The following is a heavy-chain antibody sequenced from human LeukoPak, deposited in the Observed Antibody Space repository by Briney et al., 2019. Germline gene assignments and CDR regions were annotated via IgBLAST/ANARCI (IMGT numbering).Heavy chain of an antibody. J-gene: IGHJ4*02. D-gene: IGHD3-3*01. CDR2: ISGSGGST. CDR1: GFTFSNYG. V-gene: IGHV3-23*01. Sequence: FTSAASGFTFSNYGMSWVRQTPGKGLEWVSGISGSGGSTYNADSVKGRFTISRDNSKNTLYLQMDSLRAEDTAVYYCAKGNDFWSGYYVQGFDYWGQGTLVTVSS. CDR3: AKGNDFWSGYYVQGFDY.